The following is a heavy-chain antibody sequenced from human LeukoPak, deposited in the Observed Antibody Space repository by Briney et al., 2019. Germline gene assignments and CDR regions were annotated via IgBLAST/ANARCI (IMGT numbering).Heavy chain of an antibody. CDR1: GGSISSYY. CDR2: IYYSGST. J-gene: IGHJ4*02. D-gene: IGHD3-16*01. Sequence: PSETLSLTCTVSGGSISSYYWSWFRQSPGKGLEWIGFIYYSGSTNYNPFLKSRVTISVDTSKNQFSLKLNSVTAADTAVYYCARLKPPLDYWGQGTLVTVSS. V-gene: IGHV4-59*08. CDR3: ARLKPPLDY.